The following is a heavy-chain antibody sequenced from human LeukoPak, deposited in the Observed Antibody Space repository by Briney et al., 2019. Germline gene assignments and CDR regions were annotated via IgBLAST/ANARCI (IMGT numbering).Heavy chain of an antibody. J-gene: IGHJ1*01. CDR3: ATIAAAGREYFQH. CDR2: IYHSGST. V-gene: IGHV4-38-2*02. D-gene: IGHD6-13*01. Sequence: SETLSLTCTVSGYSISSGYYWGWIRQPPGKGLEWIGYIYHSGSTYYNPSLKSRVTLSVDTSKNQFFLKLSSVTAADTAVYYCATIAAAGREYFQHWGQGTLVTVSS. CDR1: GYSISSGYY.